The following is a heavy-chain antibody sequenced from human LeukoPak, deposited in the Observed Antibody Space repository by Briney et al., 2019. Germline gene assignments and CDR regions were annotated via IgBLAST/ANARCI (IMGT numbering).Heavy chain of an antibody. CDR3: ARDRGWYNWFDP. D-gene: IGHD6-19*01. CDR2: INHSGST. Sequence: PSETLSLTCAVYGGSSSGYYWSWIRQPPGKGLEWIGEINHSGSTNYNPSLKSRVTISVDTSKNQFSLKLSSVTAADTAVYYCARDRGWYNWFDPWGQGTLVTVSS. J-gene: IGHJ5*02. V-gene: IGHV4-34*01. CDR1: GGSSSGYY.